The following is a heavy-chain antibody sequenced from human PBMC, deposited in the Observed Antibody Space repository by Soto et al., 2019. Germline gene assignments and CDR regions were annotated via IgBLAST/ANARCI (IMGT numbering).Heavy chain of an antibody. CDR1: GFSFSTYD. CDR2: IRSGGQTI. CDR3: ARNPQRGYSGMDV. Sequence: EVQLVESGGGLVQPGGSLRLSCAASGFSFSTYDMNWVRQAPGKGLEWVSYIRSGGQTIKSTDSGKGRFTISRDNAKNSLYLQMSGLRDEDKGVYYCARNPQRGYSGMDVWGQGTTVTVSS. V-gene: IGHV3-48*02. J-gene: IGHJ6*02.